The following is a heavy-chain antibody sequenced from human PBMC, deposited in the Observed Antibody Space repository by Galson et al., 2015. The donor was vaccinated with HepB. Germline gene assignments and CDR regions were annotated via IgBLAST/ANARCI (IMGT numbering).Heavy chain of an antibody. CDR1: GFTFSSYA. V-gene: IGHV3-30*04. CDR2: ISYDGSNK. D-gene: IGHD5-12*01. J-gene: IGHJ6*02. Sequence: SLRLSCAASGFTFSSYAMHWVRQAPGKGLEWVAVISYDGSNKYYADSVKGRFTISRDNSKNTLYLQMNSLRAEDTAVYYCARDAPWDIVATTSGPYYYGMDVWGQGTTVTVSS. CDR3: ARDAPWDIVATTSGPYYYGMDV.